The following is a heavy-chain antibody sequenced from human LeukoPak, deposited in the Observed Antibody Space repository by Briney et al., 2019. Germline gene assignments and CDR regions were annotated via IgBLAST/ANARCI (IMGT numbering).Heavy chain of an antibody. D-gene: IGHD3-3*01. CDR2: ISNDGSRK. CDR1: GFTLSRHG. V-gene: IGHV3-30*03. CDR3: ARDRAWNYFDY. J-gene: IGHJ4*02. Sequence: SGGSLRLSCAPSGFTLSRHGIHWVRQAPGRGLEWVAIISNDGSRKYYAHSVEGRFTISRDNSKNTLYLQMDSLRAEDTAVYYCARDRAWNYFDYWGQGTLVTVSS.